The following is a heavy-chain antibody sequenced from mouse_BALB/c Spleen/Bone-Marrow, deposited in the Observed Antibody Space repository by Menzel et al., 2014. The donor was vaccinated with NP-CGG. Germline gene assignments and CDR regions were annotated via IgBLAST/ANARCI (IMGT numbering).Heavy chain of an antibody. CDR3: ARDYGSSYYAMDY. D-gene: IGHD1-1*01. V-gene: IGHV2-9*02. Sequence: QVHVKQSGPGLVAPSQSLSITCTVSGFSLTSYGVHWVRQPPGKGLEWLGVIWAGGSTNYNSALMPRLSISKDNSKSQVFLKMNSLQTDDTAMYYCARDYGSSYYAMDYWGQGTSVTVSS. CDR1: GFSLTSYG. J-gene: IGHJ4*01. CDR2: IWAGGST.